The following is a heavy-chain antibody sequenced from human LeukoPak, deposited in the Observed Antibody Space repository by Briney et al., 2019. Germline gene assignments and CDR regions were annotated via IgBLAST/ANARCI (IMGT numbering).Heavy chain of an antibody. D-gene: IGHD3-10*01. CDR2: IYHSGST. V-gene: IGHV4-30-2*01. CDR3: ARAHYGSGSSVWFDP. CDR1: GGSISSGGYS. Sequence: PSQTLSLTCAVSGGSISSGGYSWSWIRQPPGKGLEWIGYIYHSGSTYYNPSLKSRVTISVDRSKNQFSLKLSSVTAADTAVYYCARAHYGSGSSVWFDPWGQGTLVTVSS. J-gene: IGHJ5*02.